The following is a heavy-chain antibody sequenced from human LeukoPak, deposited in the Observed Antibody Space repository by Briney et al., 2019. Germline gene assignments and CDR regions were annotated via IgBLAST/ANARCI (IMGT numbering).Heavy chain of an antibody. CDR3: MKENWRRYYNWFDP. D-gene: IGHD3-10*01. CDR1: VGFIGRYY. CDR2: IHYSGST. V-gene: IGHV4-59*01. Sequence: DTLSLPCTVSVGFIGRYYGAWLRQPPGKGLEWVGYIHYSGSTNYNPSLKSRVTISLDTSKNHFSLTLSSVPAADTVVYYCMKENWRRYYNWFDPWREGTVDADSS. J-gene: IGHJ5*02.